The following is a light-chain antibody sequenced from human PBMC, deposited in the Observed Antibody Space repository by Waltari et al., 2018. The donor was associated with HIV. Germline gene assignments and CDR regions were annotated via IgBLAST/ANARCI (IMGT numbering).Light chain of an antibody. CDR3: LQHKAYPFT. Sequence: DIQLTQSPLSLSASVGDRATITCRASQAIGNILIWLQQKPGKAPQRLIYAASTWQDGVPSSLSGRGSETEFSLTTANIRPEDFATYYGLQHKAYPFTFGQGT. V-gene: IGKV1-17*02. CDR2: AAS. J-gene: IGKJ2*01. CDR1: QAIGNI.